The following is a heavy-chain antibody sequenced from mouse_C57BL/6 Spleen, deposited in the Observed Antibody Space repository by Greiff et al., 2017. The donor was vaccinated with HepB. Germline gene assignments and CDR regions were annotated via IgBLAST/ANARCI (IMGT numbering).Heavy chain of an antibody. Sequence: QVQLQQPGAELVRPGSSVKLSCKASGYTFTSYWMHWVKQRPIQGLEWIGNIDPSDSETHYNQKFKDKSKLTVDKSSSTAYMQLSSLTSEDSAVYDCATSTMITFYAMDYWGQGTSVTVSS. V-gene: IGHV1-52*01. CDR2: IDPSDSET. J-gene: IGHJ4*01. CDR1: GYTFTSYW. CDR3: ATSTMITFYAMDY. D-gene: IGHD2-4*01.